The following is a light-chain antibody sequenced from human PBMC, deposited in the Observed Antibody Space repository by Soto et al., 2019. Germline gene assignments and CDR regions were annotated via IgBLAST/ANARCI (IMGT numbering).Light chain of an antibody. CDR1: SSDVGAYNF. CDR3: MSFTSSNTYV. J-gene: IGLJ1*01. V-gene: IGLV2-14*03. CDR2: DVA. Sequence: QSVLTQPASLSGSPGQSITLSCTGTSSDVGAYNFVSWYQHHPDKAPKVVIYDVANRPSGVSYRFSASKSGNTASLTISGLQAEDEADYYCMSFTSSNTYVFGTGTKVTVL.